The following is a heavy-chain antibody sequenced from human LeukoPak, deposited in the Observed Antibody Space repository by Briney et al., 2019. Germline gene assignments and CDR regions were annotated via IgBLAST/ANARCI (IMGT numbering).Heavy chain of an antibody. J-gene: IGHJ2*01. CDR2: ISRSGRTI. Sequence: GGSLRLSCAASGFTFSGYEMNWVRQAPGKGLEWVSYISRSGRTIYDADSVKGRFTISRDNAKNSLYLQMNSLRAEDTAVYYCARVYSGSWYFDLWGRGTLVTVSS. CDR1: GFTFSGYE. D-gene: IGHD5-12*01. CDR3: ARVYSGSWYFDL. V-gene: IGHV3-48*03.